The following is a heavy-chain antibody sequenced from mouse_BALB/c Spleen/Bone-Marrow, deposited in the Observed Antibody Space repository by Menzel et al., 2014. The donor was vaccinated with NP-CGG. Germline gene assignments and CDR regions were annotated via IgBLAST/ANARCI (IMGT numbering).Heavy chain of an antibody. Sequence: EVQGVESGGGLVQPGGSRKLSCAASGFTFSSFGMHWVRQAPEKGLEWVAYINSGSSTIYYADTVKGRFTISRVNHKNTLFLQMTSLRSEDTAMYYCARRYYGSSFPYFDYWGQGTTLTVSS. V-gene: IGHV5-17*02. CDR1: GFTFSSFG. CDR3: ARRYYGSSFPYFDY. D-gene: IGHD1-1*01. J-gene: IGHJ2*01. CDR2: INSGSSTI.